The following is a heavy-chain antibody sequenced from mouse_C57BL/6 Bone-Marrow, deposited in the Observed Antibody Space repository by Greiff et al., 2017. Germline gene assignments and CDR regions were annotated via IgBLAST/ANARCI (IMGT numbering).Heavy chain of an antibody. CDR3: AKSLIPVFDY. J-gene: IGHJ2*01. V-gene: IGHV1-81*01. CDR1: GYTFTSYG. Sequence: QVQLKQPGAELARPGASVKLSCKASGYTFTSYGISWVKQRTGQGLEWIGEIYPRSGNTYYNEKFKGKATLTADKSSSTAYMELRSLTSEDSAVYFCAKSLIPVFDYWGQGTTLTVSS. CDR2: IYPRSGNT.